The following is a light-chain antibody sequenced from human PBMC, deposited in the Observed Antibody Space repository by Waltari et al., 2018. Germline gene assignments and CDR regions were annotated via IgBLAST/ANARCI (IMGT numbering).Light chain of an antibody. Sequence: EIVLTQSPATLSLSPGERATLSCRASQRVSSYLAWYQQKPGQAPRLLIYDASDRATGIPARFSVSGSETDFTLTISSLEPEDFAFYYFQHRSNGPLYTFRQGTKLEIK. V-gene: IGKV3-11*01. CDR1: QRVSSY. CDR3: QHRSNGPLYT. J-gene: IGKJ2*01. CDR2: DAS.